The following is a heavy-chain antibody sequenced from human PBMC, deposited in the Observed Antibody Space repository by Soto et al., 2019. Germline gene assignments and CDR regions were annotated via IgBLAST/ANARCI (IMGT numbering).Heavy chain of an antibody. CDR2: IYYSGST. Sequence: SETLSLTCTVSGGSLSSGVYYWSWIRQHPGKGLEWIGYIYYSGSTYYNPSLKSRVTISVDTSKNQFSLKLSSVTAADTAVYYCARYEAAAGYNWFDPWGQGTLVTVSS. V-gene: IGHV4-31*03. CDR1: GGSLSSGVYY. J-gene: IGHJ5*02. D-gene: IGHD6-13*01. CDR3: ARYEAAAGYNWFDP.